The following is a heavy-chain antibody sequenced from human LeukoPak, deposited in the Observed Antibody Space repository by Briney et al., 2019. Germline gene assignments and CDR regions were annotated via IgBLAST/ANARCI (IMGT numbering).Heavy chain of an antibody. V-gene: IGHV4-39*01. Sequence: PLETLSLTCTVSGGSISSSTYHWGWIRQPPGKALEWIGTIYYSGITDYNPSLKSRVAISVDTSKNQFSLKVGSVTAADTAVYYCASYRSSYVDYWGQGTLVTVSS. CDR1: GGSISSSTYH. D-gene: IGHD2-2*01. CDR3: ASYRSSYVDY. J-gene: IGHJ4*02. CDR2: IYYSGIT.